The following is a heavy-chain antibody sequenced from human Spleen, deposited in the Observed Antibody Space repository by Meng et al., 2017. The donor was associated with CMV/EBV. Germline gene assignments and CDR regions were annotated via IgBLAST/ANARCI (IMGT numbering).Heavy chain of an antibody. CDR1: GGSFSGYY. V-gene: IGHV4-34*01. CDR3: ARDLSMGTDIPEGN. Sequence: GSLRLSCAVYGGSFSGYYWSWIRQPPGRGLEWIGEINHTGSTNYNPSLKSRVTISVDTSKNQFSLKLSSVTAADTAVYYCARDLSMGTDIPEGNWGRGTVVTVSS. J-gene: IGHJ4*02. CDR2: INHTGST. D-gene: IGHD1-1*01.